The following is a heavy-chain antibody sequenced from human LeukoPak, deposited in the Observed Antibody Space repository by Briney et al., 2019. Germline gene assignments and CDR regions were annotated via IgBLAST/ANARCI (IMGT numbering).Heavy chain of an antibody. CDR3: ARAHLNHDSSGGLDY. V-gene: IGHV3-21*01. D-gene: IGHD3-22*01. CDR2: ISSSSSYI. CDR1: GFTFSNYN. J-gene: IGHJ4*02. Sequence: GGSLRLSCAASGFTFSNYNMNWVRQAPGRGLEWVSSISSSSSYIYYADSVKGRFTISRDNAKNSLYLQMNSLRAEDTAVYYCARAHLNHDSSGGLDYWGQGTLVTVSS.